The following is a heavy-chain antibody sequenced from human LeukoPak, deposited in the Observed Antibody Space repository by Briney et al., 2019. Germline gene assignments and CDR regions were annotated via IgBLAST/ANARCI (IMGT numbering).Heavy chain of an antibody. J-gene: IGHJ4*02. D-gene: IGHD6-13*01. V-gene: IGHV3-23*01. CDR3: AKDNSYSSSSGTPLFDY. CDR1: GFTFSSYA. CDR2: ISGSGGST. Sequence: PGGSLRLSCAASGFTFSSYAMSWVRQAPGKGLEWVSAISGSGGSTYYADSVKGRFTISRDNSKNTLYLQMNSLRAEDTAVYYCAKDNSYSSSSGTPLFDYWGQGTLVTVSS.